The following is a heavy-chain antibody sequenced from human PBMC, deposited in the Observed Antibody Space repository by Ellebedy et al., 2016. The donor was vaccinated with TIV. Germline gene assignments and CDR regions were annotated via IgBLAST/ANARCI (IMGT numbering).Heavy chain of an antibody. J-gene: IGHJ4*02. Sequence: GESLKISXAASGFTFSSYAMNWVRQAPGKGLEWVSGIRVSGGTTFYADSVKGRFIISRDNSKNTVYLQMSSLRADDTAVYYCAKARREVVVTVTSFDHWGQGTLVTVSS. CDR3: AKARREVVVTVTSFDH. D-gene: IGHD2-21*02. V-gene: IGHV3-23*01. CDR2: IRVSGGTT. CDR1: GFTFSSYA.